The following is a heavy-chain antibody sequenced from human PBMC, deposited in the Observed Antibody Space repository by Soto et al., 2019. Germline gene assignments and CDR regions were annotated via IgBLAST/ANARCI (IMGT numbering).Heavy chain of an antibody. CDR1: GFSLTTSGVG. D-gene: IGHD3-10*01. V-gene: IGHV2-5*02. CDR3: APRGYGSGSHPHLDY. J-gene: IGHJ4*02. Sequence: QITLKESGPTLVKPTQTLTLTCTFSGFSLTTSGVGVGWIRQPPGKALEWLALIYWGDDKRYSPSLKSRLTITKDTSKYQVVLTMTHMDPVDTATYYCAPRGYGSGSHPHLDYWGQGTLVTVSS. CDR2: IYWGDDK.